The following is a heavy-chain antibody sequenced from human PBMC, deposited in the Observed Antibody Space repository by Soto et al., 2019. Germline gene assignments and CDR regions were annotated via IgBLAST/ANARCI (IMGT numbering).Heavy chain of an antibody. V-gene: IGHV4-4*07. Sequence: PWGTLSLTCTVSGGSINNYYWSWIRQPAGKGLEWIGRVYTSGSTNYNPSLKSRVTMSIDTSNNQSSLRVSSVTAADTAISYCAIGPPFDPWGQGTLVTVSS. CDR1: GGSINNYY. CDR2: VYTSGST. J-gene: IGHJ5*02. CDR3: AIGPPFDP.